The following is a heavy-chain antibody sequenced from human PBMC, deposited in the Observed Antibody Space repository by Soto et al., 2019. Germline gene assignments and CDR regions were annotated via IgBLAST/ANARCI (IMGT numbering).Heavy chain of an antibody. V-gene: IGHV1-18*01. CDR1: GYTFTSYG. J-gene: IGHJ6*02. CDR3: ARDRVTIFGVVNIRPDYYGMDV. D-gene: IGHD3-3*01. Sequence: GASVKVSCKASGYTFTSYGIIWVRQAPGQGLEWMGWISAYNGNTNYAQKLQGRVTMTTDTSTSTAYMELRSLRSDDTAVYYCARDRVTIFGVVNIRPDYYGMDVWGQGTTVTVSS. CDR2: ISAYNGNT.